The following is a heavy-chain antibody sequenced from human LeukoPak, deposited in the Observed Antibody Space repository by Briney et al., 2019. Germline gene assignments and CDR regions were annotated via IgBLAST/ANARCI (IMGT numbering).Heavy chain of an antibody. D-gene: IGHD2-21*02. V-gene: IGHV4-30-4*01. J-gene: IGHJ2*01. CDR3: ASAYCGGDCTPYWYFDL. CDR1: GGSISSGDYY. CDR2: IYYIGNT. Sequence: PSETLSLTCTVSGGSISSGDYYWSWIRQPPGKGLEWIGYIYYIGNTFCNPSLKSRVTISVDTSRNQFSLKLSSVTAADTAVYYCASAYCGGDCTPYWYFDLWGRGTLVTVSS.